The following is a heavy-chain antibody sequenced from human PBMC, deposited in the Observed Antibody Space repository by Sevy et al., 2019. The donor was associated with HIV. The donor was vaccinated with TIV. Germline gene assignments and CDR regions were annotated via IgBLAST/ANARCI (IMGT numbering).Heavy chain of an antibody. D-gene: IGHD6-13*01. J-gene: IGHJ4*02. Sequence: SETLSLTCAVSGGSISSSNWWSWVRQPPGKGLEWIGEIYHSGSTNYNPSLKSRVTISVDKSKNQFSLKLSSVTAADTAVYYCARRRKAAAGTELDYWGQGTLVTVSS. CDR2: IYHSGST. CDR1: GGSISSSNW. V-gene: IGHV4-4*02. CDR3: ARRRKAAAGTELDY.